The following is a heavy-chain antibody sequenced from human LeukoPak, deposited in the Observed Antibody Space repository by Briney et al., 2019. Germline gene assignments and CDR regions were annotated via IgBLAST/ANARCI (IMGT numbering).Heavy chain of an antibody. CDR1: GYTFTTYG. D-gene: IGHD3-22*01. Sequence: ASVKVSFKASGYTFTTYGISWVRQAPGQGLEWMGWITAYNGNTHYAQKLQSRVTLTTDTSTSTAYMELRSLRSDDTAVYYCARGLALGSESSGYYYLPDYWGQGTLVTVSS. CDR2: ITAYNGNT. CDR3: ARGLALGSESSGYYYLPDY. V-gene: IGHV1-18*01. J-gene: IGHJ4*02.